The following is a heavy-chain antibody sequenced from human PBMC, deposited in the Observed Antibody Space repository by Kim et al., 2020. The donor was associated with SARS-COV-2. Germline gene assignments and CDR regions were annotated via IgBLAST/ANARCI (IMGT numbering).Heavy chain of an antibody. CDR1: GFTFSSYA. CDR3: ARDRGSSWLYFDY. Sequence: GGSLRLSCAASGFTFSSYAMHWVRQAPGKGLEWVAVISYDGSNKYYADSVKGRFTISRDNSKNTLYLQMNSLRAEDTAVYYCARDRGSSWLYFDYWGQGTLVTVSS. D-gene: IGHD6-13*01. CDR2: ISYDGSNK. V-gene: IGHV3-30-3*01. J-gene: IGHJ4*02.